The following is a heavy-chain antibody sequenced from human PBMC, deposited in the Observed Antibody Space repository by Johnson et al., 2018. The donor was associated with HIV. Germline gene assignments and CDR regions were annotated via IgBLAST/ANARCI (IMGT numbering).Heavy chain of an antibody. V-gene: IGHV3-30*03. D-gene: IGHD1-1*01. CDR2: ISYDGSNK. CDR3: ARGTWEEPHSFDM. CDR1: GIIFSHYG. Sequence: QVQLVESGGGVVQPGRSLRLSCAVSGIIFSHYGMHWVRQAPGKGLEWVALISYDGSNKYYADSVKGRFTISRDNSKNTLYLQMNSLRAEDTAVYYCARGTWEEPHSFDMWGQGTMVTVSS. J-gene: IGHJ3*02.